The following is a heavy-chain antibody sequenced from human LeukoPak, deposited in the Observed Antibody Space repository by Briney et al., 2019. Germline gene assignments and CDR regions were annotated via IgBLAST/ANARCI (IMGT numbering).Heavy chain of an antibody. CDR3: AKERDYGSSSFYYY. V-gene: IGHV1-2*02. D-gene: IGHD3-22*01. Sequence: ASVKVSCKASGYTFTDYYIHWVRQAPGQGLEWIGWIDTASGGTNNAQQFQGRVSMTRDTSISTAYMELSRLRSDDTAVYYCAKERDYGSSSFYYYWGQGTLVTVSS. CDR2: IDTASGGT. CDR1: GYTFTDYY. J-gene: IGHJ4*02.